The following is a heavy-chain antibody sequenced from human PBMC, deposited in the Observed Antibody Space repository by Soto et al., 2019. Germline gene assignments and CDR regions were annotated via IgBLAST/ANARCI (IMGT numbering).Heavy chain of an antibody. J-gene: IGHJ4*02. CDR3: ARDLTGTTLIDY. CDR1: GFTFSSYS. CDR2: ISSSSSYI. Sequence: GGSLRLSCAASGFTFSSYSMNWVRQAPGKGLEWVSSISSSSSYIYYADSVKGRFTISRDNAKNSLYLQMNSLRAEDTAVYYCARDLTGTTLIDYWGQGTLVTVSS. D-gene: IGHD1-7*01. V-gene: IGHV3-21*01.